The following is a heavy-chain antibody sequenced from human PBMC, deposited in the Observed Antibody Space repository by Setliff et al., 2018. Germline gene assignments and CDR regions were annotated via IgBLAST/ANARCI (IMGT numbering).Heavy chain of an antibody. CDR1: GESFRNNY. D-gene: IGHD4-4*01. J-gene: IGHJ4*02. CDR3: AGVPARNSGYYFDY. CDR2: SNHGGST. V-gene: IGHV4-34*01. Sequence: SETLSLTCSVLGESFRNNYWSWIRQTPGKGLEWIGESNHGGSTSYHPSLKSRLTMSVDTSKNQCSLKLTSVTVADTALYYCAGVPARNSGYYFDYWGQGTLVTVSS.